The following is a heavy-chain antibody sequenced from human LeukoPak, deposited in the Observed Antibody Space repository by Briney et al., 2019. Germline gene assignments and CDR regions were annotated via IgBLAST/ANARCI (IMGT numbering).Heavy chain of an antibody. J-gene: IGHJ4*02. Sequence: NPSETLSLTCTVSGGSMSPYHWGWIRQPPGKGLEWTGYIYYSGSTNYNPSLKSRVTISVDTSKNQFSLKLSSVTAADTAVYYCARGAYCGGDCHYSPFDYWGQGTLVTVSS. D-gene: IGHD2-21*02. V-gene: IGHV4-59*12. CDR1: GGSMSPYH. CDR2: IYYSGST. CDR3: ARGAYCGGDCHYSPFDY.